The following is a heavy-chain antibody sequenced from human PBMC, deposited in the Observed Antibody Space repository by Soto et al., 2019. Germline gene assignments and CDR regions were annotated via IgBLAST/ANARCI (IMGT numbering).Heavy chain of an antibody. Sequence: GGSLRLSCAASGFTFSDHFMDWVRQAPGKGLEWVGGIRNEAKSYTTQYAASVKGRFTISRDDSQNSLYLQINSLGTGHTALYYCVRVNYYDSSSCSLDAFGIWGQGTMVTVSS. CDR3: VRVNYYDSSSCSLDAFGI. D-gene: IGHD3-22*01. J-gene: IGHJ3*02. CDR2: IRNEAKSYTT. CDR1: GFTFSDHF. V-gene: IGHV3-72*01.